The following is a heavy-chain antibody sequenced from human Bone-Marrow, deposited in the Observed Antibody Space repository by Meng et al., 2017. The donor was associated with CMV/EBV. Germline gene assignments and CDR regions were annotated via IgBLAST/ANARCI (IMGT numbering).Heavy chain of an antibody. CDR1: GYTFTSYG. CDR2: FSAYNGNT. V-gene: IGHV1-18*01. D-gene: IGHD2-15*01. CDR3: SRVRCGSCYSDKSYYGMDV. J-gene: IGHJ6*02. Sequence: ASVKVSCKASGYTFTSYGISWVRQAPGQGLEWMGWFSAYNGNTNYAQKLQGRITMTTDTSTSTAYMELRSLRSDDTAVYYCSRVRCGSCYSDKSYYGMDVWGQGTTVTVSS.